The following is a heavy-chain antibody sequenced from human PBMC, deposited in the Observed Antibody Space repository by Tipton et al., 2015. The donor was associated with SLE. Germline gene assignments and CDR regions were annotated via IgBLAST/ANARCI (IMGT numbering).Heavy chain of an antibody. CDR2: ISWSSNYI. CDR1: GFTFSSHN. J-gene: IGHJ6*02. Sequence: SLRLSCAASGFTFSSHNMNWVRQTPGKGLEWVASISWSSNYIYYAESLKGRLTISRDNAKNSLYLQMNSLRAEDTAVYYCASILEWFRELLPYYYGMDVWGQGTTVTVSS. D-gene: IGHD3-10*01. CDR3: ASILEWFRELLPYYYGMDV. V-gene: IGHV3-21*03.